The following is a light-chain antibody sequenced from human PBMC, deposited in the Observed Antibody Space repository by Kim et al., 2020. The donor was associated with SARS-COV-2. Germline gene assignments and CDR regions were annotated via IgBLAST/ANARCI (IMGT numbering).Light chain of an antibody. CDR2: GKN. CDR1: SLRSYY. J-gene: IGLJ2*01. V-gene: IGLV3-19*01. Sequence: ALGQTVRITCQGDSLRSYYATWYQQKPGQAPIVGIYGKNNRPSGIPDRFSGSSSGDTASLTITGTQAGDEADYYCNSRGSNDNVLFGGGTQLTVL. CDR3: NSRGSNDNVL.